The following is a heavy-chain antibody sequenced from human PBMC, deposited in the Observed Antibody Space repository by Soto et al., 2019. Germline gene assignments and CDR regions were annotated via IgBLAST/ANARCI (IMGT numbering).Heavy chain of an antibody. Sequence: EVQLVESGGGLVQPGRSLRLSCAASGFTFDDYAMHWVRQAPGKGLEWVSGISWNSGSIGYADSVKGRFTISRDNAKNSLHLLMNSLRAEDTALYYCANEGVTMVRGRRYYGMDVWCQGTTLTVSS. CDR1: GFTFDDYA. CDR3: ANEGVTMVRGRRYYGMDV. J-gene: IGHJ6*02. D-gene: IGHD3-10*01. V-gene: IGHV3-9*01. CDR2: ISWNSGSI.